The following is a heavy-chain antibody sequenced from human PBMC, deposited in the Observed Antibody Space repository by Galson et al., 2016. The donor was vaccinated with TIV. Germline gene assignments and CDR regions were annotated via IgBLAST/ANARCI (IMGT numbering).Heavy chain of an antibody. Sequence: SLRLSCAASGFTFSSHAMSWVRQAPGKGLEWVSAISGSGGVTHYADSVKGRFTISRDNSKNTLHLQINSLRAGDTAVYYCAKGGYTRSSEAHAFHIWGQGTMVTVSS. CDR2: ISGSGGVT. V-gene: IGHV3-23*01. CDR3: AKGGYTRSSEAHAFHI. CDR1: GFTFSSHA. J-gene: IGHJ3*02. D-gene: IGHD6-25*01.